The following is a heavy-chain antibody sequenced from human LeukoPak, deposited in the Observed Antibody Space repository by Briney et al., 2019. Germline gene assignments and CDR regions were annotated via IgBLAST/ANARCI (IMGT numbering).Heavy chain of an antibody. Sequence: ASVTVSCKASGYTFTDYYMHWVRQVPGKWLEWMGWINPNSGGTNYAQNFQGRVTMTRDTSISTAYMELSRLRSDDTAVYYCARDLKEAINFDYIFDDPWGQGTLVTVSS. V-gene: IGHV1-2*02. CDR2: INPNSGGT. J-gene: IGHJ5*02. CDR3: ARDLKEAINFDYIFDDP. D-gene: IGHD3-16*01. CDR1: GYTFTDYY.